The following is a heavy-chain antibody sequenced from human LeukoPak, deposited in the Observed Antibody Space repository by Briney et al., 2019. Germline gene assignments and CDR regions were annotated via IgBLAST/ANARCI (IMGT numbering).Heavy chain of an antibody. CDR1: GFAFSSYA. CDR3: ARDAGNSGYGCDL. D-gene: IGHD5-12*01. CDR2: IDGGGGRA. Sequence: PGGSLRLSCTASGFAFSSYAMSWVRQAPGVGLEWVSAIDGGGGRAWHADSVKGRFTISRDNARNSLYLQMNNLRGEDTAIYYCARDAGNSGYGCDLWGQGTLVTVSS. J-gene: IGHJ5*02. V-gene: IGHV3-23*01.